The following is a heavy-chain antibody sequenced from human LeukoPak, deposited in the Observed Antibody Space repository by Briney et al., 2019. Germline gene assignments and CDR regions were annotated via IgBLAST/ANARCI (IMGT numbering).Heavy chain of an antibody. CDR2: ISSSSSTV. J-gene: IGHJ4*02. Sequence: GGSLRLSCAASGFTFSSYSMNWVRQAPGKGLEWVSYISSSSSTVYHADSVKGRFTISRDNAKNSLYLQMNSLRAEDTAVYYCARDRHLDYYDSSGLFDYWGQGTLVTVSS. CDR3: ARDRHLDYYDSSGLFDY. CDR1: GFTFSSYS. D-gene: IGHD3-22*01. V-gene: IGHV3-48*04.